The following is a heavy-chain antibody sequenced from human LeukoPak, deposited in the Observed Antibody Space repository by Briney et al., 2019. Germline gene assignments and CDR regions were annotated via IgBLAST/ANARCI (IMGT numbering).Heavy chain of an antibody. D-gene: IGHD2-2*01. J-gene: IGHJ4*02. Sequence: GSLRLSCVASGFTFSKNWMHWVRQAPGKGLVWVSRIQGDGSNTNYADSVKGRFSISRDNAKNTLYLQMNSLRAEDTAVYYCARGNIVVVPAAIILDYWGQGTLVTVSS. CDR2: IQGDGSNT. CDR3: ARGNIVVVPAAIILDY. V-gene: IGHV3-74*01. CDR1: GFTFSKNW.